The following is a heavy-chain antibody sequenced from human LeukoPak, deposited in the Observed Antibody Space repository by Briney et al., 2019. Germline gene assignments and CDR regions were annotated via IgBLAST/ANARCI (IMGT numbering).Heavy chain of an antibody. CDR3: ARVTSYVGATGY. Sequence: GGSLRHSCSASGFTFSSYSMNWVRQAPGKGLEWVSSISSSSSYIYYADSVKGRFTISRDNAKNSLYLQMNSLRAEDTAVYYCARVTSYVGATGYWGQGTLVTVSS. CDR1: GFTFSSYS. J-gene: IGHJ4*02. CDR2: ISSSSSYI. V-gene: IGHV3-21*01. D-gene: IGHD1-26*01.